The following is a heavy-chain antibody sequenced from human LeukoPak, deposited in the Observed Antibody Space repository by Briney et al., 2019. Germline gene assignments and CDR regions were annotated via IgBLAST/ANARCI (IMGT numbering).Heavy chain of an antibody. J-gene: IGHJ3*02. Sequence: GGSLRLSFAASGFTFDDYGMSWVRQAPGKGLEWVSGINWNGGSTGYADSVKGRFTISRGNAKNSLYLQMNSLRAEDTALYYCARGGGYYDSSGYHDAFDIWGQGTMVTVSS. CDR3: ARGGGYYDSSGYHDAFDI. CDR1: GFTFDDYG. V-gene: IGHV3-20*03. D-gene: IGHD3-22*01. CDR2: INWNGGST.